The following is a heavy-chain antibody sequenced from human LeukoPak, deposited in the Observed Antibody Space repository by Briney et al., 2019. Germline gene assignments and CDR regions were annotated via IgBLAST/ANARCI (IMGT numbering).Heavy chain of an antibody. CDR1: GFTFSSYS. V-gene: IGHV3-21*01. CDR2: ISSSSSYI. D-gene: IGHD1-26*01. CDR3: ARDRRWEPFDY. Sequence: PGGSLRLSRAASGFTFSSYSMNWVRQAPGKGLEWVSSISSSSSYIYYADSVKGRSTISRDNAKNSLYLQMNSLRAEDTAVYYCARDRRWEPFDYWGQGTLVTVSS. J-gene: IGHJ4*02.